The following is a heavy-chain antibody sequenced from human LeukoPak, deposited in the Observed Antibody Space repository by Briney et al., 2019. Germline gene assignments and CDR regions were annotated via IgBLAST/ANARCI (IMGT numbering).Heavy chain of an antibody. Sequence: GGSLRLSCAASGFTFSSYWMYWVRQAPGKGLEWVSYISSSGSTIYYADSVKGRFTISRDNAKNSLYLQMNSLRAEDTAVYYCARDGGPQWLVQTFDYWGQGTLVTVSS. J-gene: IGHJ4*02. V-gene: IGHV3-48*04. CDR1: GFTFSSYW. CDR3: ARDGGPQWLVQTFDY. D-gene: IGHD6-19*01. CDR2: ISSSGSTI.